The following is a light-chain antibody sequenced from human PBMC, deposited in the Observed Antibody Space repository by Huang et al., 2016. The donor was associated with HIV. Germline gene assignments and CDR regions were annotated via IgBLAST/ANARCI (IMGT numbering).Light chain of an antibody. J-gene: IGKJ1*01. CDR1: LSIFSGSNNRNY. CDR3: QQYYGAPRT. V-gene: IGKV4-1*01. CDR2: WAS. Sequence: IVMTQSPESLAVSLGERATINGKSSLSIFSGSNNRNYLAWYQQRPGQPPKLLIYWASTRESGVPDRFSGSGSGADFSLTISSLQAEDVAVYYCQQYYGAPRTFGQGTKVEIK.